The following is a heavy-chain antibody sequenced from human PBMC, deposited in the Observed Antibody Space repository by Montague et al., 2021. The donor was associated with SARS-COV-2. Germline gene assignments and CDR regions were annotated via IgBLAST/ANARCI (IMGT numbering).Heavy chain of an antibody. J-gene: IGHJ5*02. CDR1: GNSVNTGGYY. CDR2: IYYSGTT. CDR3: ARAVVTNYSFWSGYSRVPDANWFDP. Sequence: TLSLTCTVSGNSVNTGGYYWSWIRQLPGKGLEWIGYIYYSGTTSYNPSLQSRLIISADTSKNQFSLSLTSVTAADTAVYYCARAVVTNYSFWSGYSRVPDANWFDPWGQGTLVTVSS. D-gene: IGHD3-3*01. V-gene: IGHV4-31*03.